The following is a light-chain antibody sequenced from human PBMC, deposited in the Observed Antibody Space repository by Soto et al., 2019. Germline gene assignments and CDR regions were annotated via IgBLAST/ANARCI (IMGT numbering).Light chain of an antibody. J-gene: IGKJ1*01. Sequence: DIQMAQSPSTLSASVGDRVTIACRASQSISEWLAWYQQKPGKAPKLLIYDASSLESGVPSRFSGSGSATEFTLTISSLQPDDFATYYCQQYNNYWTFGQGTKVDI. V-gene: IGKV1-5*01. CDR2: DAS. CDR1: QSISEW. CDR3: QQYNNYWT.